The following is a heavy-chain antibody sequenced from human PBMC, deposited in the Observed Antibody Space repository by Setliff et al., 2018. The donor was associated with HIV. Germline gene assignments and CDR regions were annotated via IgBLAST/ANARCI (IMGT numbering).Heavy chain of an antibody. V-gene: IGHV3-15*01. CDR1: GLTFSEAW. CDR2: IKSKHDGGTI. D-gene: IGHD1-26*01. Sequence: GSLRLSCVASGLTFSEAWMSWVRQAPGKGLEWIGRIKSKHDGGTIDYAVPVKGRFTISKDDSKDTLYLQMNNLKIEDSAVYYCRGVGSKYYSNYTDVWGTGTTVTVS. J-gene: IGHJ6*03. CDR3: RGVGSKYYSNYTDV.